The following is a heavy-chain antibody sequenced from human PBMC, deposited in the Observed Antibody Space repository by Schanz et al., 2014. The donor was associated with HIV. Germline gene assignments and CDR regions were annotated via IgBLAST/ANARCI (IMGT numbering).Heavy chain of an antibody. Sequence: DVQLLDSGGGLVQPGGSLRLSCIASGFTFNNYAMTWVRQAPGKGLEWVSSISESGGRTYYADSVNGRFTISRDNSKNTRYLQMTTLRIDDTAVYYCAKPEYDSRGNSQSHFDYWGQGTLVTVSS. CDR2: ISESGGRT. D-gene: IGHD3-22*01. J-gene: IGHJ4*02. V-gene: IGHV3-23*01. CDR1: GFTFNNYA. CDR3: AKPEYDSRGNSQSHFDY.